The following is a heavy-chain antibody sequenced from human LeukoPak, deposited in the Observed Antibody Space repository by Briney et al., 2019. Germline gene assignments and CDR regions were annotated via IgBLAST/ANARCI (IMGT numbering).Heavy chain of an antibody. Sequence: TGGSLRLSCAASGFTFSSYGMHWVRQAPGKGLEWVAVIWYDGGNKYYADSVKGRFTISRDNSKNTLYLQMNSLRAEDTAVYYCARETPGGYFDYWGQGTLVTVSS. CDR3: ARETPGGYFDY. D-gene: IGHD3-10*01. V-gene: IGHV3-33*01. J-gene: IGHJ4*02. CDR2: IWYDGGNK. CDR1: GFTFSSYG.